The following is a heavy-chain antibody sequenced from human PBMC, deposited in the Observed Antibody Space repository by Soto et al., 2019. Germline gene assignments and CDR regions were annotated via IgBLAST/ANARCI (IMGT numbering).Heavy chain of an antibody. CDR1: GFTFSSYI. CDR2: ISSSSSYI. D-gene: IGHD2-8*01. CDR3: ARVYGYYYYYGMDV. J-gene: IGHJ6*02. Sequence: EVQLVESGGGLVKPGGSLRLSCAASGFTFSSYIMNWVRQAPGKGLEWVSSISSSSSYIYYADSVKGRFTISRDNAKNSLYLQMNSLRAEDTAVYYCARVYGYYYYYGMDVWGQGTTVTVSS. V-gene: IGHV3-21*01.